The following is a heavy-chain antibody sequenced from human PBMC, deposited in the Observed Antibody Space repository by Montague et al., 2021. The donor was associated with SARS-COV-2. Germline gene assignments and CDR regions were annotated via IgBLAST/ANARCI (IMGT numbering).Heavy chain of an antibody. D-gene: IGHD3-10*01. Sequence: TLSLTCTVSGGSISSGSYYWSWIRQHAGKGLEWIGCIYTSGSTYYNPSLKSRVTISVDTSKNQFSLKLSSVTAADTAVYYCARDTAPSYGSGSYYKPIDAFDIWGQGTMVTVSS. CDR2: IYTSGST. CDR1: GGSISSGSYY. J-gene: IGHJ3*02. CDR3: ARDTAPSYGSGSYYKPIDAFDI. V-gene: IGHV4-61*02.